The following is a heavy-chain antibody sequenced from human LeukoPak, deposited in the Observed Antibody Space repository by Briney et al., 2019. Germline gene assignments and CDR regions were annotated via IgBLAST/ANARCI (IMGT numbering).Heavy chain of an antibody. V-gene: IGHV1-2*02. CDR3: ARGDCSVSGCHGGNWFDP. J-gene: IGHJ5*02. D-gene: IGHD2-15*01. CDR1: GYTFTGYY. Sequence: GASVKVSCTASGYTFTGYYIHWVRQAPGQGLEWMGWISPNSGATNYAQSFQGRVTMTRDTSTNTAHMELSRLRSDDTAVYYCARGDCSVSGCHGGNWFDPWGQGTPVTVSS. CDR2: ISPNSGAT.